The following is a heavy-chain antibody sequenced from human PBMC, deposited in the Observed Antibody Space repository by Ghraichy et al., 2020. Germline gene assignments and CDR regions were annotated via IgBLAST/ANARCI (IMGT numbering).Heavy chain of an antibody. CDR1: GYTFTVNY. Sequence: ASVKVSCKPSGYTFTVNYMHWVRQAPGRGLEWMGWINPNSGVTNYAQKFQGRVTMTRDTSISTAYMDLKTLRSDDTAVYYCARGERIRAGPGYNWFDPWGQGTLVTVSS. D-gene: IGHD2-15*01. CDR3: ARGERIRAGPGYNWFDP. V-gene: IGHV1-2*02. CDR2: INPNSGVT. J-gene: IGHJ5*02.